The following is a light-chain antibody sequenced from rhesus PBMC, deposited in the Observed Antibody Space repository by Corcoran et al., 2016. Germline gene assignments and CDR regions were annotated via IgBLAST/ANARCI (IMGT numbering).Light chain of an antibody. V-gene: IGKV1-19*01. CDR3: QQYDDLPFT. Sequence: DIQMTQSPSSLSASVGDKVTITCHASQGIRSWLAWYQQKPGKAPKHLIYYASSLQSGVPSRFSGSGSGTDYTVTISSLQPEDFATYFCQQYDDLPFTFGPGTKLDIK. J-gene: IGKJ3*01. CDR1: QGIRSW. CDR2: YAS.